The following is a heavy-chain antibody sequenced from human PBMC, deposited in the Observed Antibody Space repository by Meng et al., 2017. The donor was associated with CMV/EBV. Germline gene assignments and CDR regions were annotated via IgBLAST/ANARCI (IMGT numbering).Heavy chain of an antibody. CDR1: WFSPSTLEVG. J-gene: IGHJ3*02. V-gene: IGHV2-5*01. CDR3: AHRPTGPPGGDAFDI. D-gene: IGHD1-14*01. CDR2: MYWNDDN. Sequence: SSPTLVTPTHTLTLTCAFSWFSPSTLEVGVGWIRHPPGKVLEWLTLMYWNDDNRYSPSLKSRLTITKDTSKNQVVLTMTNMDPVDTATYYCAHRPTGPPGGDAFDIWGQGTMVTVSS.